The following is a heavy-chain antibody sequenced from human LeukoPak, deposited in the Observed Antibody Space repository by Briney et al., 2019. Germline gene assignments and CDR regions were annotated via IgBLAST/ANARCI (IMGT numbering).Heavy chain of an antibody. CDR2: IYFSGNT. CDR3: ARASASGATDFDS. V-gene: IGHV4-4*07. CDR1: GGSLNPYY. Sequence: WETLSLTCTVSGGSLNPYYWSWIRQPAGKGLEWIGRIYFSGNTHSIPSLQSRVTISVDTSKNQFSLKLSSVTAADTAVYYCARASASGATDFDSCG. D-gene: IGHD1-26*01. J-gene: IGHJ5*01.